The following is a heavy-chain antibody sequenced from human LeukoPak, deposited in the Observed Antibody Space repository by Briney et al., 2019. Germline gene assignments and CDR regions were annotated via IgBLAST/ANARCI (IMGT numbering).Heavy chain of an antibody. V-gene: IGHV4-38-2*02. CDR3: AREVVAATEIDY. D-gene: IGHD2-15*01. CDR2: IYHSGST. Sequence: PSETLSLTCTVSGYSISSGYYWGWIRQPPGKGLEWIGSIYHSGSTYYNPSLKSRVTISVDTSKNQFSLKLSSVTAADTAVYYCAREVVAATEIDYWGQGTLVTVSS. CDR1: GYSISSGYY. J-gene: IGHJ4*02.